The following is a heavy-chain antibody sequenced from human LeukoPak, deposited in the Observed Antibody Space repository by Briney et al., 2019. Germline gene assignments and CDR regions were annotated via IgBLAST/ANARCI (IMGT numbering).Heavy chain of an antibody. V-gene: IGHV4-30-2*01. CDR3: ARGLTYYYDSSGLFPIDY. D-gene: IGHD3-22*01. CDR2: IYYRGST. J-gene: IGHJ4*02. CDR1: SGSISSGAYS. Sequence: SETLSLTCTVSSGSISSGAYSWTWLRQPPGKGLEWIGYIYYRGSTYYNPSLHSRVTISADTSKNQFSLELDSVTAADTAVYYCARGLTYYYDSSGLFPIDYWGQGTLVTVSS.